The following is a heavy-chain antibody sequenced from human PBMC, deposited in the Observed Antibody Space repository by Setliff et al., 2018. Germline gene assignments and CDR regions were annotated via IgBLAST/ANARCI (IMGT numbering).Heavy chain of an antibody. CDR2: INPNSGGT. CDR3: ARASGTFYYDSSQNFDY. V-gene: IGHV1-2*04. D-gene: IGHD3-22*01. Sequence: ASVKVSCKASGYTFTGYYMHWVRQAPGQGLEWMGWINPNSGGTNYAQKFQGWVTVTRDTSASTVFMELSTLSSEDTAVYYCARASGTFYYDSSQNFDYWGQGTLVTVSS. CDR1: GYTFTGYY. J-gene: IGHJ4*02.